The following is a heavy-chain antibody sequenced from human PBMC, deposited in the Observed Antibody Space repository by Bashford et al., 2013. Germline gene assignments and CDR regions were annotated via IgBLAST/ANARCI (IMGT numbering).Heavy chain of an antibody. D-gene: IGHD2-15*01. CDR3: ARESAVVVAKPIDY. J-gene: IGHJ4*02. Sequence: RPLLYSSETLSLTCAVYGGSFSGYYWSWIRQPPGKGLEWIGYIYYSGSTYYNPSLKSRVTISVDTSKNQFSLKLSSVTAADTAVYYCARESAVVVAKPIDYWGQGTLVTVSS. CDR1: GGSFSGYY. V-gene: IGHV4-30-4*08. CDR2: IYYSGST.